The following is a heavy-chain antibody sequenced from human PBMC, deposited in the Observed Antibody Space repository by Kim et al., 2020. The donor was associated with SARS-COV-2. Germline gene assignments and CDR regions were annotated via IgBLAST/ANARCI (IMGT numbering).Heavy chain of an antibody. D-gene: IGHD3-10*01. CDR1: GFTFSSYS. J-gene: IGHJ3*02. V-gene: IGHV3-21*01. Sequence: GGSLRLSCAASGFTFSSYSMNWVRQAPGKGLEWVSSISSSSSYIYYADSVKGRFTISRDNAKNSLYLQMNSLRAEDTAVYYCARDVGLQTPQGAYGSGSFRAFDIWGQGTMVTVSS. CDR2: ISSSSSYI. CDR3: ARDVGLQTPQGAYGSGSFRAFDI.